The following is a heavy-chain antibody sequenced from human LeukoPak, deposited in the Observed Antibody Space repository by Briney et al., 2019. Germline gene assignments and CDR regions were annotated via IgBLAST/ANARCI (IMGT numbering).Heavy chain of an antibody. CDR2: IYSNEHT. J-gene: IGHJ3*01. V-gene: IGHV4-4*07. Sequence: SETLSLTCSVSGDSITSFDWSWVRQPPGKGLEWIGRIYSNEHTYSNPSLRGRVTISVDKSRNLVSLRLSSVAAADTGVYYCARDRGIGIVESRVAFDLWGQGTMVTVSS. D-gene: IGHD3-22*01. CDR1: GDSITSFD. CDR3: ARDRGIGIVESRVAFDL.